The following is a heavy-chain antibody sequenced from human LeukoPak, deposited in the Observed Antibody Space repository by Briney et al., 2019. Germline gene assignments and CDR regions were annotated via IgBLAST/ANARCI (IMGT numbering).Heavy chain of an antibody. J-gene: IGHJ4*02. Sequence: GGSLRLFCAASGFIFSSFTMNWVRQAPGKGLEWVSSISSSSSYIRYADSVKGRFTISRDNAKNSLYLQMNSLRAEDTAVYYCARVPYSGYHFDYWGQGALVTVSS. CDR1: GFIFSSFT. D-gene: IGHD1-26*01. CDR2: ISSSSSYI. V-gene: IGHV3-21*01. CDR3: ARVPYSGYHFDY.